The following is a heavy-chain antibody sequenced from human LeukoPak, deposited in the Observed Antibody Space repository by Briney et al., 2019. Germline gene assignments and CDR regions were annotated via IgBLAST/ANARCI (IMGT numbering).Heavy chain of an antibody. Sequence: PGGSLRLSCAASGFTVSSNYMSWVRQAPGKGLEWVSVTYSDGSTYYTNSVKGRFTISRDNSKNTLYLQLNSLRAEDTAVYYCAKDHRSAAGRGYFDYWGQGTLVTVSS. V-gene: IGHV3-66*01. CDR2: TYSDGST. CDR1: GFTVSSNY. J-gene: IGHJ4*02. CDR3: AKDHRSAAGRGYFDY. D-gene: IGHD6-13*01.